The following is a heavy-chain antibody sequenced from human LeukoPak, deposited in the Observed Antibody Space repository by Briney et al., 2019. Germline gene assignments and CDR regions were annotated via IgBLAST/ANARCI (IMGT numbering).Heavy chain of an antibody. J-gene: IGHJ4*02. V-gene: IGHV1-46*01. CDR2: INPSGGST. Sequence: ASVKVSCKASGYTFTSYYMHWVRQAPGQGLEWMGIINPSGGSTSYAQKFQGRVTMTRDMSTSTVYMELSSLRSEDTAVYYCARGDIVLMVYATPIDYWGQGTLVTVSS. CDR3: ARGDIVLMVYATPIDY. CDR1: GYTFTSYY. D-gene: IGHD2-8*01.